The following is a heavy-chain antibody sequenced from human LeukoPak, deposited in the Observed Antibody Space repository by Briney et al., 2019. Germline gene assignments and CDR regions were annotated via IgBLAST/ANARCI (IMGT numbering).Heavy chain of an antibody. J-gene: IGHJ4*02. Sequence: GGSLRLSCAASGFTFSSYGMHWVRQAPGKGLEWVAVISYDGSNKYYADSVKGRFTISRDNSKNTLYLQMNSLRAEDMAVYYCAKDPERIAAAVGYFDYWGQGTLVTVSS. D-gene: IGHD6-13*01. CDR2: ISYDGSNK. CDR3: AKDPERIAAAVGYFDY. V-gene: IGHV3-30*18. CDR1: GFTFSSYG.